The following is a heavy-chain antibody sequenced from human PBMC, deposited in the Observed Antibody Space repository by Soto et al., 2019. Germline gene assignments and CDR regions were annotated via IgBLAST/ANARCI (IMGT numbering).Heavy chain of an antibody. CDR3: ARDVEHYGPATARVFDY. V-gene: IGHV4-31*03. CDR1: GGSISSGGYY. D-gene: IGHD4-17*01. CDR2: IYYSGST. Sequence: SDTLSLTCTVSGGSISSGGYYWSWIRQHPGKGLEWIGYIYYSGSTYYNPSLKSRVTISVDTSKNQFSLKLSSVTAADTAVYYCARDVEHYGPATARVFDYWRQGTLVTVSS. J-gene: IGHJ4*02.